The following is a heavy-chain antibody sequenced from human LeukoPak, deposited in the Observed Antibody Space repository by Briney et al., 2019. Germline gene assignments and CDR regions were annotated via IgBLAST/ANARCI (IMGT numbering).Heavy chain of an antibody. J-gene: IGHJ4*02. Sequence: SETLSLTCAVYGGSFSGYYWSWIRQSPGKGLEWIGYIYYTGSTSYNPSLRGRVTMSADTSKNQFSLKLSSVTAADTAAYYCASRKLGNDYWGQGTLVTVSS. CDR2: IYYTGST. CDR3: ASRKLGNDY. V-gene: IGHV4-59*01. CDR1: GGSFSGYY. D-gene: IGHD7-27*01.